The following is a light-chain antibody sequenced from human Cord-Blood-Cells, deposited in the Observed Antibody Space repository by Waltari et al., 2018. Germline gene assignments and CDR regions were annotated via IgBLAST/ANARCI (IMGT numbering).Light chain of an antibody. J-gene: IGLJ2*01. CDR3: QSYDSSLSGSV. Sequence: QSVLTPPPSVSRAPGQRVTISCTGASSNIGAGYDVHWYQQLPGTAPKPLIYGNSNRPSGVPDRFSGSKSGTSASLAITGLQAEDEADYYCQSYDSSLSGSVFGGGTKLTVL. V-gene: IGLV1-40*01. CDR2: GNS. CDR1: SSNIGAGYD.